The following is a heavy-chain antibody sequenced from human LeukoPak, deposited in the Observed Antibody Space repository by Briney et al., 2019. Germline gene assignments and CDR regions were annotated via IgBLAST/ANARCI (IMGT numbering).Heavy chain of an antibody. CDR1: GFTFSSYG. CDR3: VRAAYNSSPDY. D-gene: IGHD6-13*01. Sequence: GGSLRLSCAASGFTFSSYGMHWVRQAPGKGLEWVAVIWYDGSNKYYADSVKGRFTISRDNSKNTLYLQMNSLRDEDTAVYYCVRAAYNSSPDYWGQGTLVTVSS. V-gene: IGHV3-33*08. CDR2: IWYDGSNK. J-gene: IGHJ4*02.